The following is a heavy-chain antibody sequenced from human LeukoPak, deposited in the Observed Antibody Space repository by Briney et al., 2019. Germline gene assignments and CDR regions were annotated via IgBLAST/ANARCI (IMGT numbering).Heavy chain of an antibody. V-gene: IGHV3-23*01. CDR3: AKRLSGWYWIDY. CDR1: GFTFSSYA. J-gene: IGHJ4*02. D-gene: IGHD6-19*01. CDR2: ITGSSGYT. Sequence: GGSLRLSCAASGFTFSSYAMSWVRQAPGKGLEWVSAITGSSGYTYYADSVKGRFTISRDNSKNTLYLQMNSLRVEDTAVHYCAKRLSGWYWIDYWGQGTLVTVSS.